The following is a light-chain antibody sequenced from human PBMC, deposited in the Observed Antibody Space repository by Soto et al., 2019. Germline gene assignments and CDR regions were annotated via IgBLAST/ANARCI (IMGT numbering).Light chain of an antibody. CDR2: DAS. CDR3: QQRSNWSRNT. J-gene: IGKJ2*01. CDR1: QSVSSY. V-gene: IGKV3-11*01. Sequence: EIVLTQSPATLSLSPGERATLSCRASQSVSSYLAWYQQKPGQAPRLLIYDASNRATGIPARFSGSGSGTDFPLTISSLEPEDFAVYYCQQRSNWSRNTFGQGTKLEIK.